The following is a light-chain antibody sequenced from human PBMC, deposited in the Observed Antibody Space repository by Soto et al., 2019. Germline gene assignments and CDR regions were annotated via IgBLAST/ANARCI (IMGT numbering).Light chain of an antibody. CDR2: ENN. Sequence: QSVLRQQPSASGTPGQSVTISCSGSTSNIGSSSVYWYQQLPGTAPKVFIYENNRRPSGVPDRFSGSKSGTSASLAISGLRSEDEADYYCATWDDSLSGPVFGVGTKLTVL. CDR3: ATWDDSLSGPV. CDR1: TSNIGSSS. V-gene: IGLV1-47*01. J-gene: IGLJ2*01.